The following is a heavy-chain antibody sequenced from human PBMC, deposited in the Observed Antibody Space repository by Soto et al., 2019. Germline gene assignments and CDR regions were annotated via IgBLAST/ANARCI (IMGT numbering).Heavy chain of an antibody. D-gene: IGHD6-19*01. CDR2: IWYDGSNK. CDR3: ARDGSSGWLEGY. V-gene: IGHV3-33*01. Sequence: GESLKISCAASGFTFSSYGMHWVRQAPGKGLEWVAVIWYDGSNKYYADSVKGRFTISRDNSKNTLYLQMNSLRAEDTAVYYCARDGSSGWLEGYWGQGTLVTVSS. CDR1: GFTFSSYG. J-gene: IGHJ4*02.